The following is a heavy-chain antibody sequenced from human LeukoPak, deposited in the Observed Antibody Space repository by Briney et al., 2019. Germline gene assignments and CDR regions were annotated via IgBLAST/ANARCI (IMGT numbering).Heavy chain of an antibody. CDR2: IESDGSST. CDR1: GFTFSDYW. CDR3: ARTNWFDP. J-gene: IGHJ5*02. Sequence: GGSLRLSGAASGFTFSDYWVHWVRQAPGKGLVWVSRIESDGSSTNYADFVKGRFTISRDNAKNTLYLQMNSLRAEDTAVYYCARTNWFDPWGQGTLVTVSS. V-gene: IGHV3-74*01.